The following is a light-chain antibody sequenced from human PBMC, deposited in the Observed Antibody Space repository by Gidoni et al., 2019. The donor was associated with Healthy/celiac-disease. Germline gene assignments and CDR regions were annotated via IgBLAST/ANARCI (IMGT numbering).Light chain of an antibody. CDR3: CSYAGSYVV. CDR1: SSDVGGYHY. Sequence: QSALTQPRSVSGSPGQSVTISCTGTSSDVGGYHYVSWYQQHPGTAPKLMIYDVSKRPSGVPDRFSGSKSGNTASLTISGLQAEDEADYYCCSYAGSYVVFGGGTKLTVL. V-gene: IGLV2-11*01. J-gene: IGLJ2*01. CDR2: DVS.